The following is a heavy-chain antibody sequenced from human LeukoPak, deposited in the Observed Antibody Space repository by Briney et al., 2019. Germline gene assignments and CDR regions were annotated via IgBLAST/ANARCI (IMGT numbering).Heavy chain of an antibody. D-gene: IGHD3-10*01. CDR3: ARSGGPGTYHQLRYNWFDP. Sequence: GGSLRLSCAASGFTLSDYHMNWVRQAPGKGLEWLSSVTTISHYIYYAGAVRGRFTISRDNAKNSLYLQMNSLRGEDTAVYYCARSGGPGTYHQLRYNWFDPWGQGTLVTVSS. V-gene: IGHV3-21*01. CDR2: VTTISHYI. J-gene: IGHJ5*02. CDR1: GFTLSDYH.